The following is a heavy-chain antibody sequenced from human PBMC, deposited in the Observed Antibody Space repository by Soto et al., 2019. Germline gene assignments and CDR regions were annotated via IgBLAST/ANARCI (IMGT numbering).Heavy chain of an antibody. CDR3: AKVPVPFTAMVTGAFDI. D-gene: IGHD5-18*01. V-gene: IGHV3-23*01. Sequence: EVQLLESGGGLVQPGGSLRLSCAASGFTFSSYAMSWVRQAPGKGLEWVSAISGSGGSTYYADSVKGRFTISRDNSKNTLYLQMNSLRAEDTAVYYCAKVPVPFTAMVTGAFDIWGQGTMVTVSS. CDR1: GFTFSSYA. CDR2: ISGSGGST. J-gene: IGHJ3*02.